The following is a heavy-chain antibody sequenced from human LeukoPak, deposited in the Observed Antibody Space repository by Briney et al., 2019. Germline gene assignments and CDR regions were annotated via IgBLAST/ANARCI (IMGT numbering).Heavy chain of an antibody. J-gene: IGHJ6*03. CDR3: ARGSSGREYYYYYYMDV. CDR1: GGSISSGSYY. V-gene: IGHV4-61*02. D-gene: IGHD6-19*01. Sequence: SETLSLTXTVSGGSISSGSYYWSWIRQPAGKGLEWIGRIYTSGSTNYNPSLKSRVTISVDTSKNQFSLKLSSVTAADTAVYYCARGSSGREYYYYYYMDVWGKGTTVTVSS. CDR2: IYTSGST.